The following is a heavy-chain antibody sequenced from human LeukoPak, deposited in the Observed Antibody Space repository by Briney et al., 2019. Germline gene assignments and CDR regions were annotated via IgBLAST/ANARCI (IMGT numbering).Heavy chain of an antibody. V-gene: IGHV1-8*02. D-gene: IGHD6-13*01. CDR2: MNPNSGNT. J-gene: IGHJ1*01. CDR1: GYTFTGYY. Sequence: ASVKVSCKASGYTFTGYYMHWVRQAPGQGLEWMGWMNPNSGNTGYAQKFQGRVSMTRDTSTSTAYMDLSSLTSEDTAVYYCARGGGSSWTQRGYFQYWGQGTLVTVSS. CDR3: ARGGGSSWTQRGYFQY.